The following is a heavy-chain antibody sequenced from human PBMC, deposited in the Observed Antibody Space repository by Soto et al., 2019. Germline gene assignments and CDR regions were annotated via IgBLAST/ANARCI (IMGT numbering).Heavy chain of an antibody. CDR1: GFTFSSYA. J-gene: IGHJ4*02. V-gene: IGHV3-23*01. D-gene: IGHD2-2*01. CDR2: IIGSGTST. Sequence: EVQLLESGGGLVQPGGSLRLSCAASGFTFSSYAMSWVRQAPGMGLEWVSGIIGSGTSTYYADSVKGRFTISRDNSKNTLFLQMSSLRAEDTAVYYCAKGKGLTVSSTNYWGQGTLVTVSS. CDR3: AKGKGLTVSSTNY.